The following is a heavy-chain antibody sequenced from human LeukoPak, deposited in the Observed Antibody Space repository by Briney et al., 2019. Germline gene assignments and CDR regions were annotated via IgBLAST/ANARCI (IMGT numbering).Heavy chain of an antibody. J-gene: IGHJ4*02. D-gene: IGHD5-24*01. CDR1: GGSISSYY. CDR3: ARLEADAYYFDY. Sequence: PSETLSLTCTVSGGSISSYYWSWIRQPPGRGLEGLGYIYYSGSTNYNPPLKSRVTISVDTSKNQFSLKLSSVTAADTAVYYCARLEADAYYFDYWGQGTLVTVSS. V-gene: IGHV4-59*08. CDR2: IYYSGST.